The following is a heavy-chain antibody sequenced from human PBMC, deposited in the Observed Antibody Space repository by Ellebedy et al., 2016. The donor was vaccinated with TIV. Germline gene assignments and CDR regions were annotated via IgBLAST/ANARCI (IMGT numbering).Heavy chain of an antibody. CDR3: AREGYGSGSYLLFDY. D-gene: IGHD3-10*01. CDR1: GYTFTGYY. J-gene: IGHJ4*02. Sequence: ASVKVSCKASGYTFTGYYMHWVRQAPGQGLEWMGIINPSGGSTTYAQKFQGRVTMTRDTSTSIVYMDLSSLTSEDTAVYYCAREGYGSGSYLLFDYWGQGTLVTVSS. V-gene: IGHV1-46*01. CDR2: INPSGGST.